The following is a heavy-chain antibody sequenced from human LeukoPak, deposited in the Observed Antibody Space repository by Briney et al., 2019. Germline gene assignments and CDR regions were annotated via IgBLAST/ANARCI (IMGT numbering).Heavy chain of an antibody. CDR2: ITSGGGTT. Sequence: GGSLRLSCAASGFTFSNYAMSWVRQAPGKALEWVSAITSGGGTTYYAGSVKGRFTISRDNSKNTLYLQMNSLRAEDTAVYYCARDPPRAAWVFDYWGQGTLVSVSS. CDR3: ARDPPRAAWVFDY. D-gene: IGHD6-25*01. V-gene: IGHV3-23*01. CDR1: GFTFSNYA. J-gene: IGHJ4*02.